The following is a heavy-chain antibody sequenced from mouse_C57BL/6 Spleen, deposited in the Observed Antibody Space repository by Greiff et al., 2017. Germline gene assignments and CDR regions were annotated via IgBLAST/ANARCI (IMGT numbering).Heavy chain of an antibody. CDR1: GFTFSDYG. CDR2: ISSGSSTI. CDR3: ARQGYGSTYAMDY. J-gene: IGHJ4*01. D-gene: IGHD1-1*01. V-gene: IGHV5-17*01. Sequence: EVKLMESGGGLVKPGGSLKLSCAASGFTFSDYGMHWVRQAPEKGLEWVAYISSGSSTIYYEDTVKGRFTISRDNAKNSLFLQRTSLRSYDTSMFYCARQGYGSTYAMDYWGQGTSVTVSS.